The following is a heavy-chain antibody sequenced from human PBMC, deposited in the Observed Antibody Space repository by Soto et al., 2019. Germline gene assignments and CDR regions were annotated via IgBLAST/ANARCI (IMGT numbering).Heavy chain of an antibody. CDR2: INHSGST. D-gene: IGHD3-10*01. J-gene: IGHJ6*02. CDR3: ARGAKRITMVRGVISPNYYGMDV. Sequence: PSETLSLTCAVYGGSFSGCYWSWIRQPPGKGLEWIGEINHSGSTNYNPSLKSRVTISVDTSKNQFSLKLGSVTAADTAVYYCARGAKRITMVRGVISPNYYGMDVWGQGTTVTVSS. V-gene: IGHV4-34*01. CDR1: GGSFSGCY.